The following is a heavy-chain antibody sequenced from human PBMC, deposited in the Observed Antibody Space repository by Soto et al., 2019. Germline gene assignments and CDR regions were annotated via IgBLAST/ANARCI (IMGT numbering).Heavy chain of an antibody. CDR1: GFTCSDYY. Sequence: QVQLGESGGGLVKPGGSLRLACAASGFTCSDYYMSWIRQAPGQGLQWVSYISSISSYTYYADAVTGRFSIYRDNAKNSRYLQMNSLSAEDPAVYYCARCEGRGYYLDYWCQGALVTVS. V-gene: IGHV3-11*05. CDR3: ARCEGRGYYLDY. CDR2: ISSISSYT. J-gene: IGHJ4*02.